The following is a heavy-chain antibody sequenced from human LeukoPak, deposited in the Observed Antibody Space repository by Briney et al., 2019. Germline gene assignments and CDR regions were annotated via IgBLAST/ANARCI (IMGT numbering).Heavy chain of an antibody. CDR2: MKRDGSEI. CDR1: GFTFSTYW. J-gene: IGHJ6*02. V-gene: IGHV3-7*01. CDR3: ARDQIGMDV. Sequence: GGSLRLSCSASGFTFSTYWMSWVRQAPGKGLEWVANMKRDGSEIYYVDSVRGRFTISRDNARNSLYLQMNSLRAEDTAVYYCARDQIGMDVWGQGTTVTVSS.